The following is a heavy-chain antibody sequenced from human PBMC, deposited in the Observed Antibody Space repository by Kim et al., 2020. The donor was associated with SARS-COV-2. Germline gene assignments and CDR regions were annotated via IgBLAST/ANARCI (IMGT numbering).Heavy chain of an antibody. CDR3: ARDATYYYGSGWDYYGMDV. CDR1: GFTFSSYE. CDR2: IDSSGRTI. Sequence: GGSLRLSCAASGFTFSSYEMNWVRQAPGKGLEWISYIDSSGRTIYYADSVKGRFTISRDNAKNSLYLQMNTLRAEDTAVYYCARDATYYYGSGWDYYGMDVWGQGTTVTVSS. V-gene: IGHV3-48*03. J-gene: IGHJ6*02. D-gene: IGHD3-10*01.